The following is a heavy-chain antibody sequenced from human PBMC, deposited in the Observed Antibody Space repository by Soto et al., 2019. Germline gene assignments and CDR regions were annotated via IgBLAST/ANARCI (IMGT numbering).Heavy chain of an antibody. V-gene: IGHV3-48*02. D-gene: IGHD3-9*01. J-gene: IGHJ4*02. Sequence: GSLRLSCAASGFTFSGYSVNWVRQAPGKGLEWVSYISSGSKTIYYAESVKGRFTVSRDNARNSQYLQMNSLRDEDTAVYYCAREDILGVRSFDYWGQGTLVTVSS. CDR2: ISSGSKTI. CDR3: AREDILGVRSFDY. CDR1: GFTFSGYS.